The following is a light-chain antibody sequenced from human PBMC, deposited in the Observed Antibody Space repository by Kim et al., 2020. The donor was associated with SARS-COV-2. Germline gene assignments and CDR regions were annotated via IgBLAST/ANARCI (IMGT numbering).Light chain of an antibody. CDR3: QAWDSSIAV. V-gene: IGLV3-1*01. CDR2: QDT. Sequence: SYELTQPPSVSVSPGQIATISCSGDKLGDKYACWYQQKPGQSPVLVIYQDTKRPSGIPERFSGSNSGNTATLTISGTQAMDEADYYCQAWDSSIAVFGGGTKLTVL. CDR1: KLGDKY. J-gene: IGLJ2*01.